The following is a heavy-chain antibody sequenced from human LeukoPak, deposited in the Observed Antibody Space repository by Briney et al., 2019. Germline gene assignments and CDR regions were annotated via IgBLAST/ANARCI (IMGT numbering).Heavy chain of an antibody. Sequence: SETLSLTCTISGGSISSYFWSWIRQPPGKGLEWIGYIYYTGSTNYNPSLKSRVIISLDTSKNQFSLKLSSVTAADTAVYYCARDLRTGYSSGWYARGPYYFDYWGQGTMVTVSS. D-gene: IGHD6-19*01. CDR1: GGSISSYF. CDR2: IYYTGST. V-gene: IGHV4-59*01. CDR3: ARDLRTGYSSGWYARGPYYFDY. J-gene: IGHJ4*02.